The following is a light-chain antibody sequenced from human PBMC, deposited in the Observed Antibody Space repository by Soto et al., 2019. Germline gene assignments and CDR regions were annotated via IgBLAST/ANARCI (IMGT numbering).Light chain of an antibody. CDR2: DAS. CDR1: QSVSSF. V-gene: IGKV3-11*01. J-gene: IGKJ4*01. CDR3: QQRGNWPLT. Sequence: EIVLTQSPATLSLSPWERATLSCRASQSVSSFLAWYQQKPGQAPRLLIYDASQRATGFPARFSGSGSGTDFTLTISSLEAEDFAVYYCQQRGNWPLTFGGGTKVDIK.